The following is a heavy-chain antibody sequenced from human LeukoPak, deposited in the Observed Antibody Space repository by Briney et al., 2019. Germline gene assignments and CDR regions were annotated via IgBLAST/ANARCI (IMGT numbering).Heavy chain of an antibody. Sequence: SVKVSCKASGFTFTSRSAVQWVRQARGQRFGWIGWIVVGSDNTNYAQKFQERVTINTDMSTSTSYMELSSLRSEDTAVYYCAAPYSSAWFDYWGQGTLVTVSS. CDR3: AAPYSSAWFDY. CDR2: IVVGSDNT. J-gene: IGHJ4*02. D-gene: IGHD6-25*01. CDR1: GFTFTSRSA. V-gene: IGHV1-58*01.